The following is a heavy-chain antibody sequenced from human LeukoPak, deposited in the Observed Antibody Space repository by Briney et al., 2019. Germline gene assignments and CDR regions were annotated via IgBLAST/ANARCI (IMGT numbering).Heavy chain of an antibody. J-gene: IGHJ4*02. V-gene: IGHV3-23*01. CDR1: GFTFSSYA. CDR3: AKDLGYGDFADY. D-gene: IGHD4-17*01. CDR2: ISGSGGST. Sequence: GGSLRLSCAASGFTFSSYAMSWVRQAPGKGLEWVSAISGSGGSTYYADSVKGRFTISRDNSKNTLYLQMNSLRAEATAVYYCAKDLGYGDFADYWGQGTLVTVSS.